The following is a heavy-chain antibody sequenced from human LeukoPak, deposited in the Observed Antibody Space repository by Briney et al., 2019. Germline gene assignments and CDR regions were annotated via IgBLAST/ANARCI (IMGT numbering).Heavy chain of an antibody. CDR3: ARVLPGGWQWPRPFQH. Sequence: SETLSLTCAVYGGSFSDSYWSWIRQPPGKGLEWIGEINHSGSTNYNPSLKSRVTISVDTSKNQFSLKLSSVTAADTAVYYCARVLPGGWQWPRPFQHWGQGTLVTVSS. D-gene: IGHD6-19*01. CDR2: INHSGST. V-gene: IGHV4-34*01. CDR1: GGSFSDSY. J-gene: IGHJ1*01.